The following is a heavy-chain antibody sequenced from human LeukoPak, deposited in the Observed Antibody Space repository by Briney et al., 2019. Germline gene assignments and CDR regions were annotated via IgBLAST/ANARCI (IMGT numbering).Heavy chain of an antibody. V-gene: IGHV1-18*01. CDR3: ARDIYSSSWYEVNWFDP. J-gene: IGHJ5*02. CDR2: ISAYNGNT. D-gene: IGHD6-13*01. Sequence: ASVKVSCKASGYTFTSYGISWVRQAPGQGLEWMGWISAYNGNTNYAQKLQGRVTMTTDTSTSTAYMELRSLRSDDTAVYYCARDIYSSSWYEVNWFDPWGQGTLVTVSS. CDR1: GYTFTSYG.